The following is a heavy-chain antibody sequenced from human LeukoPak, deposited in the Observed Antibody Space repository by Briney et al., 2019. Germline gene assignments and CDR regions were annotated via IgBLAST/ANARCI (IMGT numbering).Heavy chain of an antibody. CDR1: GYTFTSYA. Sequence: GASVKVSCKASGYTFTSYAMHWVRQAPGQRLEWMGWINAGNGNTKYSQKFQGRVTITRDTSASTAYMELSSLRSEDTAVYYCASSTRHDILTGALDYWGQGTLVTVSS. D-gene: IGHD3-9*01. CDR2: INAGNGNT. V-gene: IGHV1-3*01. CDR3: ASSTRHDILTGALDY. J-gene: IGHJ4*02.